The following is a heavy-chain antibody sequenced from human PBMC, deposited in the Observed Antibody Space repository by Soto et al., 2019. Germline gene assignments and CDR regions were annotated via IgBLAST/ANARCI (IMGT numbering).Heavy chain of an antibody. Sequence: SETLSLTCAVYGGSISSGGYSWSWIRQPPXKDLEWIGYIYHSGSTYYNPSLKSRVTISVDRSKNQHSLKMHSVTAADTAIYYCVRVIKIPDAILGYFDSWGQGTLVTVSS. CDR3: VRVIKIPDAILGYFDS. V-gene: IGHV4-30-2*01. J-gene: IGHJ4*02. CDR1: GGSISSGGYS. CDR2: IYHSGST. D-gene: IGHD2-2*02.